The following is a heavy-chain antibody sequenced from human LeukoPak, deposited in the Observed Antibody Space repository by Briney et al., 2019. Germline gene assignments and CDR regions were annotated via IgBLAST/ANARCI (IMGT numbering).Heavy chain of an antibody. CDR3: AREAVRGVISY. D-gene: IGHD3-10*01. Sequence: ASVKVSCKASGYTSTSYGISWVRQAPGQGLEWMGWISAYNGNTNYAQKLQGRVTMTTDTSTSTAYMEPRSLRSDDTAVYYCAREAVRGVISYWGQGTLVTVSS. V-gene: IGHV1-18*01. CDR2: ISAYNGNT. J-gene: IGHJ4*02. CDR1: GYTSTSYG.